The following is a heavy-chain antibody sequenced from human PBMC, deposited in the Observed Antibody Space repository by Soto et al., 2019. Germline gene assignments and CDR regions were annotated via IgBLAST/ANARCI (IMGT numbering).Heavy chain of an antibody. J-gene: IGHJ4*02. CDR2: INTSSGGT. CDR3: AISRGWYEVFEH. D-gene: IGHD6-19*01. Sequence: VQLVQSGAEVKKPGASLNLSCKTSGYTFTTYHVHWVRQAPGQGLQWMGIINTSSGGTTYAQKFQGRVTVTSDTSASTVYMALSSLRSADTAVYYCAISRGWYEVFEHWGQGALVTVAA. V-gene: IGHV1-46*01. CDR1: GYTFTTYH.